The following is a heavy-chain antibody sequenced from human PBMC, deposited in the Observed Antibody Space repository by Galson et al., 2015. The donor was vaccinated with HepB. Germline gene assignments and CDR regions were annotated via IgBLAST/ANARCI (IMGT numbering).Heavy chain of an antibody. Sequence: SETLSLTCTVSGGSISTSNSYWGWIRQPPGKGPEWIGSISYSESTYYKPSLKSRVSISVDTSKNQFSLKLTSVTAADTAVYFCARHRLQYYFGSGIGLDWFDPWGQGTLVTVSS. CDR3: ARHRLQYYFGSGIGLDWFDP. CDR2: ISYSEST. D-gene: IGHD3-10*01. CDR1: GGSISTSNSY. J-gene: IGHJ5*02. V-gene: IGHV4-39*01.